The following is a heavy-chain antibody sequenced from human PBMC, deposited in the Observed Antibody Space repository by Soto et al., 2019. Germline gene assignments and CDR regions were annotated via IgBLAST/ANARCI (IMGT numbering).Heavy chain of an antibody. CDR2: ISIDGAGT. Sequence: GGSLRLSCAASGFTFSSYVMNWVRQAPGKGLEWVSTISIDGAGTYYADSVKGRFTISRDNSKNTLYLQMNSLRAEDTAVYYCAKNVWGITIFGGMDVWGQGTTVTVSS. CDR1: GFTFSSYV. J-gene: IGHJ6*02. CDR3: AKNVWGITIFGGMDV. V-gene: IGHV3-23*01. D-gene: IGHD3-9*01.